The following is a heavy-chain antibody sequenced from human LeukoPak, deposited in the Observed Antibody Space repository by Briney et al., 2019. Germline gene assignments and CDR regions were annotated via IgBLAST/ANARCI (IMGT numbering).Heavy chain of an antibody. Sequence: ASVKVSCKASGYTFTSYDFNWGRQATGHRPEWMGWMSPNSGDTGYAQKFQDRVTMTRNTSISTAYMELSSLRSDDTAVYYCARGPPNWGYDYWGPGTLVTVSS. CDR3: ARGPPNWGYDY. CDR2: MSPNSGDT. J-gene: IGHJ4*02. V-gene: IGHV1-8*01. CDR1: GYTFTSYD. D-gene: IGHD7-27*01.